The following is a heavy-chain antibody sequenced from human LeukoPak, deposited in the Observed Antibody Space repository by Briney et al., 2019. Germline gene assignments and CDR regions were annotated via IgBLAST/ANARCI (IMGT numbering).Heavy chain of an antibody. CDR3: ALYDSYYYALDV. CDR1: GGSISTYY. J-gene: IGHJ6*02. Sequence: SETLSLTCTVSGGSISTYYWSWIRQSAGKGLEWIGRVYASGSTNYNPSLKSRVTISVDTSKNQFSLRLSSVTAADTAVYYCALYDSYYYALDVWGQGTTVTVSS. V-gene: IGHV4-4*07. D-gene: IGHD2-2*02. CDR2: VYASGST.